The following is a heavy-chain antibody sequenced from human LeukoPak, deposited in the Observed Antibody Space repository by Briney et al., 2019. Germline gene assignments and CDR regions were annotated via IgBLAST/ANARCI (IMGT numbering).Heavy chain of an antibody. D-gene: IGHD3-3*01. Sequence: GGSLRLSCAASGFTFSSYEMNWVRQAPGKGLEWVSYIGSNGSTIYCADSVKGRFTISRDNAKNSLYLQMNSLRAEDTAVYYCARDKSVWSRRGDDAFDIWGQGTMVTVSS. J-gene: IGHJ3*02. CDR1: GFTFSSYE. CDR3: ARDKSVWSRRGDDAFDI. V-gene: IGHV3-48*03. CDR2: IGSNGSTI.